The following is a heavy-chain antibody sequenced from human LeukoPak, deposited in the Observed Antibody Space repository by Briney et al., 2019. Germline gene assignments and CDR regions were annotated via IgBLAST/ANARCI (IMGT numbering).Heavy chain of an antibody. Sequence: PGGSLRLSCAASGFTFSSYAMHWVRQAPSKGLEWVAVISYDGSNKYYADSVKGRFTISRDNSKNTLYLQMNSLRAEDTAVYYCARATGYDFWSGPGYWGQGTLVTVSS. J-gene: IGHJ4*02. CDR3: ARATGYDFWSGPGY. CDR1: GFTFSSYA. V-gene: IGHV3-30-3*01. CDR2: ISYDGSNK. D-gene: IGHD3-3*01.